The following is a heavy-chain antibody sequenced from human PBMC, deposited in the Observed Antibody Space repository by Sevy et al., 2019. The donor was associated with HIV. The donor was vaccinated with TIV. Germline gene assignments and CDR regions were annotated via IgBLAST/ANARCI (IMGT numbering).Heavy chain of an antibody. J-gene: IGHJ6*02. Sequence: GGSLRLSCAASGFSVSNSYLSWVRQAPGKGLEWVSVIYSGGGTYYADSVKGRFTISRDSSKNTLYLQMNSLGAEDAAVYYCARDQAVGIYYGMDVWGQGTTVTVSS. CDR2: IYSGGGT. D-gene: IGHD6-13*01. CDR3: ARDQAVGIYYGMDV. CDR1: GFSVSNSY. V-gene: IGHV3-53*01.